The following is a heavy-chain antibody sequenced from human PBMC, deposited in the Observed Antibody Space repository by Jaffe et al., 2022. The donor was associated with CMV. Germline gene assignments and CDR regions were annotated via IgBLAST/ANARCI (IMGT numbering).Heavy chain of an antibody. Sequence: QVQLVQSGAEVKKPGSSVKVSCKASGGTFSSYAISWVRQAPGQGLEWMGGIIPIFGTANYAQKFQGRVTITADESTSTAYMELSSLRSEDTAVYYCARLGSTGDYGDYLQYFQHWGQGTLVTVSS. D-gene: IGHD4-17*01. CDR1: GGTFSSYA. CDR2: IIPIFGTA. CDR3: ARLGSTGDYGDYLQYFQH. V-gene: IGHV1-69*01. J-gene: IGHJ1*01.